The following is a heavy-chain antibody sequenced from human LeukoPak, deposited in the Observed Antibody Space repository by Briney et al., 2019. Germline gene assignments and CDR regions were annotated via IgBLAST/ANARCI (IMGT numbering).Heavy chain of an antibody. Sequence: QPGRSLRLSCAASGFTFSSYAMHWVRQAPGTGLEWVAVISYDGSNKYYADSVKGRFTISRDNSKNTLYLQMNSLRAEDTAVYYCARDDGSRIFDYWGQGTLVTVSS. CDR1: GFTFSSYA. CDR2: ISYDGSNK. J-gene: IGHJ4*02. V-gene: IGHV3-30-3*01. CDR3: ARDDGSRIFDY. D-gene: IGHD2-2*03.